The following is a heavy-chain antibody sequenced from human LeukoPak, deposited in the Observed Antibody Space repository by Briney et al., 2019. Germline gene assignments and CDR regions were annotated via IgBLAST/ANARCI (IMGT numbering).Heavy chain of an antibody. D-gene: IGHD5-18*01. J-gene: IGHJ3*02. V-gene: IGHV3-30*03. CDR3: ASAGYSYGNDAFDI. CDR1: GFTFSSYG. CDR2: ISYDGSNK. Sequence: GRSLRLSCAASGFTFSSYGMHWVRQAPGKGLEWVAVISYDGSNKYYADSVKGRFTISRDNSKNTLYLQMNSLRAEDTAVYYCASAGYSYGNDAFDIWGQGTMVTVSS.